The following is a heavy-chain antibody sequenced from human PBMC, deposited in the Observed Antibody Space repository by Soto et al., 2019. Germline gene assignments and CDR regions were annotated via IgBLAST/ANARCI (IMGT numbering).Heavy chain of an antibody. V-gene: IGHV3-21*01. CDR1: GLIFSDYT. J-gene: IGHJ4*02. D-gene: IGHD6-13*01. CDR3: ARGIYSGTWHPNFDY. CDR2: ISSTSSYI. Sequence: EVQLVESGGGLVKPGGSLRLSCAASGLIFSDYTMNWVRQAPGKGLEWVSCISSTSSYIYYADSVKGRFTISRDNAKNSLYLQMNSLRAEDTAVYYCARGIYSGTWHPNFDYWGQGTLVTVSS.